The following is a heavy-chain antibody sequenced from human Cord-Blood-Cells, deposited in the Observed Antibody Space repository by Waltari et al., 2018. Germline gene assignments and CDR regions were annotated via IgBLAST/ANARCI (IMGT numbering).Heavy chain of an antibody. CDR2: FDPEDGEK. J-gene: IGHJ4*02. CDR3: ATDSHLNWNFDY. D-gene: IGHD1-20*01. Sequence: QVQLVQSGAEVKKPGASVKVSCKVSGYTLTELSMHCVRQAHGKGLEWMGGFDPEDGEKIYAQKFQGRVTMTEDTSTDTAYMELSSLRSEDTAVYYCATDSHLNWNFDYWGQGTLVTVSS. V-gene: IGHV1-24*01. CDR1: GYTLTELS.